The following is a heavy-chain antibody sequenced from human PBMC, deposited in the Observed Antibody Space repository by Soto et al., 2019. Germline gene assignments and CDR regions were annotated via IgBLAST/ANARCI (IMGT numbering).Heavy chain of an antibody. CDR3: ARARYAYSSSLDAFDI. J-gene: IGHJ3*02. Sequence: GGSLRLSCAASGFTFSSYSMNWVRQAPGKGLEWVSYISSSSSTIYYADSVKGRFTISRDNAKNSLYLQMNSLRAEDTAVYYWARARYAYSSSLDAFDIWGQGTMVPVSS. CDR1: GFTFSSYS. V-gene: IGHV3-48*04. D-gene: IGHD6-13*01. CDR2: ISSSSSTI.